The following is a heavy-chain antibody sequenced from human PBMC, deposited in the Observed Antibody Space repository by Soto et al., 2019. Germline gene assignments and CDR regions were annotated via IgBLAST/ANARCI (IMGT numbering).Heavy chain of an antibody. Sequence: PSETLSLTCAVYGGSFSGYYWSWIRQHPGKGLEWIGYIYYSGSTYYNPSLKSRVTISVDTSKNQFSLKLSSVTAADTAVYYCARWGRYYYDSSGYPEIDYWGQGTLVTVSS. V-gene: IGHV4-31*11. CDR2: IYYSGST. CDR3: ARWGRYYYDSSGYPEIDY. J-gene: IGHJ4*02. CDR1: GGSFSGYY. D-gene: IGHD3-22*01.